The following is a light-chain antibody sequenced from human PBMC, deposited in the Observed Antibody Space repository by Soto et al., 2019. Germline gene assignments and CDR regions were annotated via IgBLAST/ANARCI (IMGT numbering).Light chain of an antibody. CDR3: QHYVTSMWT. V-gene: IGKV3-20*01. CDR1: QSVSSSS. Sequence: EIVLTQSPGTLSLSPGGRATLSCRASQSVSSSSLSWYQQKPGQAPRLLIYDTSSRATDIPDRFSGSGSGTDFTLTISRLEPEDFTVYYCQHYVTSMWTFGQGTTVEIK. J-gene: IGKJ1*01. CDR2: DTS.